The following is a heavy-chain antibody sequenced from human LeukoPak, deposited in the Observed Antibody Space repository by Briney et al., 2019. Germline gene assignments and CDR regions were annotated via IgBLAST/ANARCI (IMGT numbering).Heavy chain of an antibody. J-gene: IGHJ3*02. CDR3: ARDLVKLLWFGESNDAFDI. D-gene: IGHD3-10*01. Sequence: GGSLGLSCAASGFTFSSYSMNWVRQAPGKGLEWVSSISSSSSYIYYADSVKGRFTISRDNAKNSLYLQMNSLRAEDTAVYYCARDLVKLLWFGESNDAFDIWGQGTMVTVSS. CDR2: ISSSSSYI. CDR1: GFTFSSYS. V-gene: IGHV3-21*01.